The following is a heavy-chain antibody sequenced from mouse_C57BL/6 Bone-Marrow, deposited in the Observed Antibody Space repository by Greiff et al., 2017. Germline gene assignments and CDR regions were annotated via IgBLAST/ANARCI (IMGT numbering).Heavy chain of an antibody. CDR3: ARSYVYYGNYVSYWYFDV. J-gene: IGHJ1*03. CDR2: IYPRSGNT. Sequence: QVQLQQSGAELARPGASVKLSCKASGYTFTSYGISWVKQRTGQGLEWIGEIYPRSGNTYYNEKFKGKATLTAAKSSSTAYMGLRSLTSEDSAVYFCARSYVYYGNYVSYWYFDVWGTGTTVTVSS. CDR1: GYTFTSYG. V-gene: IGHV1-81*01. D-gene: IGHD2-1*01.